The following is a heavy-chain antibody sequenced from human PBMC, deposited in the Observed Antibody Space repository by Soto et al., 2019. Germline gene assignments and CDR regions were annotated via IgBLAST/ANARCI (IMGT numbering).Heavy chain of an antibody. V-gene: IGHV3-30*18. CDR2: ISYDGSNK. J-gene: IGHJ4*02. Sequence: QVQLVESGGGVVQPGRSLRLSCAASGFTFSSYGMHWVRQAPGKGLEWVAVISYDGSNKYYADSVKGRFTISRDNSKNKLYLQMNSLRAEDTAVYYCAKGYSGYDTTFDYWGQGTLVTVSS. CDR1: GFTFSSYG. D-gene: IGHD5-12*01. CDR3: AKGYSGYDTTFDY.